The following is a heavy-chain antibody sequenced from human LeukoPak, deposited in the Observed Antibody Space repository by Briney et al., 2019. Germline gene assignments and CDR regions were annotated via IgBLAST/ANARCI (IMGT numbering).Heavy chain of an antibody. D-gene: IGHD3-22*01. V-gene: IGHV4-39*01. CDR1: GGSISSSSYY. Sequence: SETLSLTCTVSGGSISSSSYYWGWIRQPPGKGLEWIVSIYYSGSTYYNPSLKSRVTISVDTSKNQFSLKLSSVTAADTAVYYCARLAYYYDSSGYSNAFDIWGQGTMVTVSS. CDR3: ARLAYYYDSSGYSNAFDI. J-gene: IGHJ3*02. CDR2: IYYSGST.